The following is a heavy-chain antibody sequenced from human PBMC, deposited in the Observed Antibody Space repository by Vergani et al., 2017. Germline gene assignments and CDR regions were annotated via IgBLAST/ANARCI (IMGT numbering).Heavy chain of an antibody. V-gene: IGHV1-46*01. CDR3: ARSGVPATIAALPFYYYYMDV. CDR2: INPSGGGT. Sequence: QVQLVQSGAEVKKPGASVKVSCKASGYTFTSSYMHWVRQAPGQGLEWMGIINPSGGGTTYAQKFQGRVTMTRDTSTSTVYMGLSGLRSEDTAMYYCARSGVPATIAALPFYYYYMDVWGKGTTVTVSS. D-gene: IGHD6-6*01. J-gene: IGHJ6*03. CDR1: GYTFTSSY.